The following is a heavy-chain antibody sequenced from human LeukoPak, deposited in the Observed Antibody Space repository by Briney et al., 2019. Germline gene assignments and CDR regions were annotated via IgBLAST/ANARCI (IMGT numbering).Heavy chain of an antibody. CDR3: ARGGSIAAKIDY. V-gene: IGHV1-69*13. CDR2: IIPIFGTA. D-gene: IGHD6-6*01. CDR1: GYTFTGYY. J-gene: IGHJ4*02. Sequence: SVKVSCKASGYTFTGYYMHWVRQAPGQGLEWMGGIIPIFGTANYAQKFQGRVTITADESTSTAYMELSSLRSEDTAVYYCARGGSIAAKIDYWGQGTLVTVSS.